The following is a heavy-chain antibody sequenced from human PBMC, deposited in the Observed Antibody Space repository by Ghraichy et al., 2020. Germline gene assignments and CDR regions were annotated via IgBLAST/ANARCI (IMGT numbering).Heavy chain of an antibody. D-gene: IGHD3-22*01. CDR1: GGNFKKYA. V-gene: IGHV1-69*05. CDR2: VIPIYHSL. J-gene: IGHJ4*02. CDR3: ARSNAQDSSGYYEF. Sequence: SVKVSCRVCGGNFKKYAIAWVRQAPGQGLEWMGGVIPIYHSLDYAQKFQGRVSITTDEPTRTIFMELRSLRSDDTAVYYCARSNAQDSSGYYEFWGQGTLVTVS.